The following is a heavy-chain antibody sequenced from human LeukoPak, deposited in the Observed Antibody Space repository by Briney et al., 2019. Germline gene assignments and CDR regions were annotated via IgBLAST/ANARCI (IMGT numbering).Heavy chain of an antibody. D-gene: IGHD1-26*01. Sequence: ASVKVSCKASGYSFTSYGISWVRQAPGQGLEWMGWISVYNGNTNYAQNLQGRVTMTTDTTTSTAYMELRSLRSDDTAVYYCAREGIVGASGDSWGQGTLVTVSS. CDR3: AREGIVGASGDS. V-gene: IGHV1-18*01. CDR2: ISVYNGNT. J-gene: IGHJ5*01. CDR1: GYSFTSYG.